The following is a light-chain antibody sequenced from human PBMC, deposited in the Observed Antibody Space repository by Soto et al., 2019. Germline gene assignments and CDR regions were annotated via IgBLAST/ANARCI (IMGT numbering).Light chain of an antibody. J-gene: IGKJ3*01. Sequence: DIQLTQSPSFLSASIGDRVTITCRASQGISNYLAWYQQKPGKAPKLLNFAASTLQSGVPSRFSGSGSGTEFTLTISSLQPEDFATYWCQQVNSSPFTFGPGTKVDIK. V-gene: IGKV1-9*01. CDR2: AAS. CDR1: QGISNY. CDR3: QQVNSSPFT.